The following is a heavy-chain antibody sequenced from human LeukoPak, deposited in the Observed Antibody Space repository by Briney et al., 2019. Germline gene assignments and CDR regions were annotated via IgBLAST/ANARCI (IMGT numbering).Heavy chain of an antibody. Sequence: EGSLRLSCAASGFTSSSYGMHWVRQAPGKGLEWVAVIWYDGSNKYYADSVKGRFTISRDNSKNTLYLQMNSLRAEDTAVYYCARDRGYEGAFDIWGRGTMVTVSS. CDR1: GFTSSSYG. CDR3: ARDRGYEGAFDI. D-gene: IGHD5-12*01. J-gene: IGHJ3*02. V-gene: IGHV3-33*01. CDR2: IWYDGSNK.